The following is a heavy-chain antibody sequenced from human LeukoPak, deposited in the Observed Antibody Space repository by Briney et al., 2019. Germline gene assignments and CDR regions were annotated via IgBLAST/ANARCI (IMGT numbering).Heavy chain of an antibody. CDR1: GFTFSSYG. CDR2: IKQDGSEK. CDR3: ARPVGGTAGTFDY. Sequence: GGSLRLSCAASGFTFSSYGMSWVRQAPGKGLEWVANIKQDGSEKYYVDSVKGRFTISRDNAKNSLYLQMNSLRAEDTAVYYCARPVGGTAGTFDYWGQGTLVTVSS. V-gene: IGHV3-7*01. D-gene: IGHD6-13*01. J-gene: IGHJ4*02.